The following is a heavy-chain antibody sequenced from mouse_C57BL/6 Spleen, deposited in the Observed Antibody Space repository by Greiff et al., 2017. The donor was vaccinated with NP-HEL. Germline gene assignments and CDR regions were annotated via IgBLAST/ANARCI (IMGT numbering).Heavy chain of an antibody. V-gene: IGHV5-17*01. CDR3: ALGYAMDY. CDR1: GFTFSDYG. CDR2: ISSGSSTI. J-gene: IGHJ4*01. D-gene: IGHD4-1*01. Sequence: EVKLVESGGGLVKPGGSLKLSCAASGFTFSDYGMHWVRQAPEKGLEWVAYISSGSSTIYYADTVKGRFTISRDNAKNTLFLPMTSLRSEDTAMYYCALGYAMDYWGQGTSVTVSS.